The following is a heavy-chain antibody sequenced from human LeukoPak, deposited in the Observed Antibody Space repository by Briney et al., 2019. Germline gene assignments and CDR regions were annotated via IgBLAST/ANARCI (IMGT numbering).Heavy chain of an antibody. V-gene: IGHV3-11*01. D-gene: IGHD3-3*01. Sequence: GGSLRLSCAASGFTFSDYHMNWIRQAPGKGLEWVSNITGGGNAVYYADSVKGRFTISRDNAKNSLYLQMNSLRAEDTAVYYCAIGRDFWNCFRYHYYYMDVWGKGTTVSVS. CDR1: GFTFSDYH. J-gene: IGHJ6*03. CDR2: ITGGGNAV. CDR3: AIGRDFWNCFRYHYYYMDV.